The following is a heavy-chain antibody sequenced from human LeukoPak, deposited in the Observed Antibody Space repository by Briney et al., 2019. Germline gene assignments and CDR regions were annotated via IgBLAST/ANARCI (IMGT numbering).Heavy chain of an antibody. V-gene: IGHV3-48*02. Sequence: GGSLRLSCAASGFTFSSHGMNWVRQTPGKGLEWVSYISKTSNTRDYADSVKGRFTISRDNDKNSLSLQMNSLRDEDTAVYYCARDRGYRNYYDYWGQGTLVTVSS. D-gene: IGHD5-12*01. CDR1: GFTFSSHG. J-gene: IGHJ4*02. CDR3: ARDRGYRNYYDY. CDR2: ISKTSNTR.